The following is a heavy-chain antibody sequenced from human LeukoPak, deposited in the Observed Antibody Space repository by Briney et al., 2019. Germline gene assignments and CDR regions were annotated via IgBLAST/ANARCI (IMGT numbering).Heavy chain of an antibody. D-gene: IGHD6-13*01. V-gene: IGHV3-23*01. Sequence: GRSLRLSCAASGFTFNNYAMSWVRQAPGKGLEWVSAISSSGGRTYYGDSVKGRFTISRDNSKKTLYLQMNSLRAGDTAVYYCAKGLHLAAADYWGQGTLVTVSS. J-gene: IGHJ4*02. CDR2: ISSSGGRT. CDR3: AKGLHLAAADY. CDR1: GFTFNNYA.